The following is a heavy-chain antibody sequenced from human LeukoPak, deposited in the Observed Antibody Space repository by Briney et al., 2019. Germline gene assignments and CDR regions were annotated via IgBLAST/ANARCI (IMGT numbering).Heavy chain of an antibody. CDR3: ARDEGSYYDSSGYFDY. CDR2: ISYDGSNK. CDR1: GFTFNNYG. Sequence: QSGGSLRLSCAASGFTFNNYGMHWVRQAPGKGLEWVAVISYDGSNKYYADSVKGRFTISRDNSKNTLYLQMNSLRAEDTAVYYCARDEGSYYDSSGYFDYWGQGTLVTVSS. J-gene: IGHJ4*02. D-gene: IGHD3-22*01. V-gene: IGHV3-30*03.